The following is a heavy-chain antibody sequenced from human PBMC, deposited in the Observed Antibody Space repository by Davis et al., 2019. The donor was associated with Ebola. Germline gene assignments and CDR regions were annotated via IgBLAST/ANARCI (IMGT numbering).Heavy chain of an antibody. Sequence: PGGSLRLSCSPSGFTFETYTLNWVRQAPGKGLQWVATIISTSDYVYYSDSVKGRFTVSRDNAKNSLYLQMDTLRVDDTAVYYCARTQVGLVTTMTAFDLWGQGTLVTVSS. CDR1: GFTFETYT. J-gene: IGHJ4*02. CDR3: ARTQVGLVTTMTAFDL. V-gene: IGHV3-21*01. CDR2: IISTSDYV. D-gene: IGHD2-21*02.